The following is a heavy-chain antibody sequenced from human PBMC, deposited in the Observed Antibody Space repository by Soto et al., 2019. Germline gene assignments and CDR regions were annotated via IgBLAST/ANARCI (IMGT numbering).Heavy chain of an antibody. Sequence: GGSLRLSCAASGFTFSSYAMHWVRQAPGKGLEYVSAISSNGGSTFHANSVKGRFTISRDNSKNTLYLQMGSLRAEDMAVYYCAASKVVVAAPEYWGQGTLVTVSS. CDR3: AASKVVVAAPEY. CDR1: GFTFSSYA. D-gene: IGHD2-15*01. CDR2: ISSNGGST. J-gene: IGHJ4*02. V-gene: IGHV3-64*01.